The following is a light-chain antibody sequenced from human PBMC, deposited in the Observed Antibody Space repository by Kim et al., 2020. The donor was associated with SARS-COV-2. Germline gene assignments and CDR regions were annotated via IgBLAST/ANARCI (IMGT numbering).Light chain of an antibody. Sequence: AGERATLSRRASQSCVDSYLAWYQQQPGAAPRLVIYAASSRATGIPDRFSGSGSGTDFTFTISRLEPEDFAVYYCQHYSDSPPWTFGQGTKVDIK. CDR2: AAS. J-gene: IGKJ1*01. CDR1: QSCVDSY. V-gene: IGKV3-20*01. CDR3: QHYSDSPPWT.